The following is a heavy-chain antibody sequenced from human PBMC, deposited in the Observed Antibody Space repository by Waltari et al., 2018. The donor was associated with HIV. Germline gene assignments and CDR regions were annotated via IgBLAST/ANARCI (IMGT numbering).Heavy chain of an antibody. J-gene: IGHJ5*02. V-gene: IGHV1-2*04. CDR2: SNPNGGDK. Sequence: QVQLVQSGAEVKKPGASVTVSCKASGYTFTGYYIHWVRQAPGQGLEWMGGSNPNGGDKNDAQKLQGWVTMTRDTAISTAYLELRRLRSDDTAVYYCARADCRADSCNWFDPWGPGTVVTVSS. CDR3: ARADCRADSCNWFDP. CDR1: GYTFTGYY. D-gene: IGHD2-15*01.